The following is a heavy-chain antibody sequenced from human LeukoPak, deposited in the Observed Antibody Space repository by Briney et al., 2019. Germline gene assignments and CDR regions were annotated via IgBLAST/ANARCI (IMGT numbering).Heavy chain of an antibody. D-gene: IGHD5-18*01. CDR3: ARERGYSYGLFDY. Sequence: EASETLSLTCTVSGGSISSGSYYWSWIRQPAGKGLEWIGRIYTSGSTNYNPSLKSRVTISVDTSKNQFSLELSSVTAADTAVYYCARERGYSYGLFDYWGQGTLVTVSS. V-gene: IGHV4-61*02. J-gene: IGHJ4*02. CDR2: IYTSGST. CDR1: GGSISSGSYY.